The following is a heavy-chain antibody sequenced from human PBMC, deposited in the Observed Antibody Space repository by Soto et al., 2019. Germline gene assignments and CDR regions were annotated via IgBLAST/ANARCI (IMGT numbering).Heavy chain of an antibody. CDR3: ATRGSGRYYDY. CDR1: GFTFSSYA. CDR2: ISGSAGST. V-gene: IGHV3-23*01. J-gene: IGHJ4*02. Sequence: EVPLLGSGGVLVQPGGSLRLSCAASGFTFSSYAMRWVRQAPGKGLEWVSAISGSAGSTYYADSVKGRFTISRDNSKNTLYLQMNNLRAEDAAVDYCATRGSGRYYDYWGQGTLVTVSS. D-gene: IGHD6-19*01.